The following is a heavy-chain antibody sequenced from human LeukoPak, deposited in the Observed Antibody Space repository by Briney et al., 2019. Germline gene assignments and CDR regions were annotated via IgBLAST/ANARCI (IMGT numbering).Heavy chain of an antibody. CDR2: ITGSGDAT. V-gene: IGHV3-23*01. Sequence: PGGSLRLSCAAFGFTFSGYALTWVRQAPGKGLEWVSTITGSGDATYYADSVKGRFTISRDNSQNVLYLQMNSLRAEDTARYYCAKDLAIAARPVFDSWGRGTLVTVSS. CDR3: AKDLAIAARPVFDS. J-gene: IGHJ4*02. D-gene: IGHD6-6*01. CDR1: GFTFSGYA.